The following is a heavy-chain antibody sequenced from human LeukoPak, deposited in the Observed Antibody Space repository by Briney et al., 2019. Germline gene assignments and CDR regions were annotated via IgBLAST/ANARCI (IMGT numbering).Heavy chain of an antibody. J-gene: IGHJ4*02. Sequence: ASVKVPCKASGYTFTSYYMHWVRQAPGQGLEWMGIINPSGGSTSYAQKFQGRVTMTRDMSTSTVYMELSSLRSENTAVYYCARNNYYDSSGYYYGPYYFDYWGQGTLVTVSS. V-gene: IGHV1-46*01. CDR2: INPSGGST. CDR1: GYTFTSYY. CDR3: ARNNYYDSSGYYYGPYYFDY. D-gene: IGHD3-22*01.